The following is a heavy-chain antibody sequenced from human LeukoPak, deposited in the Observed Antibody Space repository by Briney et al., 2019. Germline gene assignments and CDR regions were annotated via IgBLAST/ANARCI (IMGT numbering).Heavy chain of an antibody. Sequence: GGSLRLYCAASGYTFSTYAMNWVRQAPGRGLEWVSYISSSSNTIYYADSVQGRFTISRVNANIPLYLQMKSLRAEDTAVYYCARDGYDFWSGYPTTVDFWGQGTLVTVSS. V-gene: IGHV3-48*01. D-gene: IGHD3-3*01. J-gene: IGHJ4*02. CDR1: GYTFSTYA. CDR2: ISSSSNTI. CDR3: ARDGYDFWSGYPTTVDF.